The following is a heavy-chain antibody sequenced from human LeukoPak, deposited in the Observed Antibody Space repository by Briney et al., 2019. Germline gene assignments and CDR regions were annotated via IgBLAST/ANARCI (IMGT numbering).Heavy chain of an antibody. Sequence: GGSLRLSCAASVFTFDDYGMSGVRQAPGKGLEWVSGINWNAGSTDYADSVKGRFTISRDNAKRSLYLQMNSLRAEDTAVYYCAKDRCSNGVGCYYYYMDVWGKGTTVTISS. CDR2: INWNAGST. D-gene: IGHD2-8*01. J-gene: IGHJ6*03. V-gene: IGHV3-20*04. CDR1: VFTFDDYG. CDR3: AKDRCSNGVGCYYYYMDV.